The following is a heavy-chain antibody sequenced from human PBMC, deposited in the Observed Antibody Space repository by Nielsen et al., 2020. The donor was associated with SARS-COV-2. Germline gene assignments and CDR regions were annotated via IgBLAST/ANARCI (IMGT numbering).Heavy chain of an antibody. V-gene: IGHV3-20*04. CDR1: GFTFDDYG. D-gene: IGHD5-18*01. Sequence: GGSLRLSCAASGFTFDDYGMRWVRQAPGKGLEWVSGINWNGGSTGYADSVKGRFTISRDNAKNSLYLQMNSLRAEDTALYYCVSGYSYGYSGYYGMDVWGQGTTVTVSS. J-gene: IGHJ6*02. CDR2: INWNGGST. CDR3: VSGYSYGYSGYYGMDV.